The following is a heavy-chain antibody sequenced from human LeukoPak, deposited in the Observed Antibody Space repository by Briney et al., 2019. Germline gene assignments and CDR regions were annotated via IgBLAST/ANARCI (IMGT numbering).Heavy chain of an antibody. V-gene: IGHV7-4-1*02. Sequence: ASVKVSCKASGYIFTSYAMNWVRQAPGQGLEWMRWINTNTGNPTYAQGFTGRFVFSWDTSVSTAYLQISSLKAEDTAVSYCARDGSEEWELLLDYWGQGTLVTVSS. CDR1: GYIFTSYA. CDR3: ARDGSEEWELLLDY. D-gene: IGHD1-26*01. CDR2: INTNTGNP. J-gene: IGHJ4*02.